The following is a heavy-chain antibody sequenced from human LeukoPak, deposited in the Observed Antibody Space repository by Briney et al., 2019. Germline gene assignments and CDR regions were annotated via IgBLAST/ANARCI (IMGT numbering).Heavy chain of an antibody. D-gene: IGHD6-13*01. Sequence: GASVKVSCKASRYTFTGYYMHWVRRAPGQGLEWMGWIYPNSGGTNYAQKFQGRVTMTRDTSISTAHMELSGLRSDDTAVYYCARDSRPIFEWQQLGGDYWGQGTLVTVSS. CDR3: ARDSRPIFEWQQLGGDY. J-gene: IGHJ4*02. V-gene: IGHV1-2*02. CDR1: RYTFTGYY. CDR2: IYPNSGGT.